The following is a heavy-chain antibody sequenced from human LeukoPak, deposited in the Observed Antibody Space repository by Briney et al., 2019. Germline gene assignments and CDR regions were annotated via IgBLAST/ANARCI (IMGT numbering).Heavy chain of an antibody. J-gene: IGHJ3*02. CDR2: IYTSGST. V-gene: IGHV4-4*07. Sequence: PSETLSLTCTVSGGSISSYYWSWIRQPAGKGLEWIGRIYTSGSTNYNPSLKSRVTMSVDTSKNQFSLKLSFVTAADTAVYYCARGDLAYCGGDCPDDAFDIWGQGTMVTVSS. CDR3: ARGDLAYCGGDCPDDAFDI. D-gene: IGHD2-21*02. CDR1: GGSISSYY.